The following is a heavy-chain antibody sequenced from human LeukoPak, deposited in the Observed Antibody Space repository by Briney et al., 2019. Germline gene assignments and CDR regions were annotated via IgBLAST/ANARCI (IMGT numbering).Heavy chain of an antibody. D-gene: IGHD3-10*01. CDR3: AREAGSDAFDI. J-gene: IGHJ3*02. V-gene: IGHV4-39*02. CDR1: GGPIASSGYY. Sequence: SETLSLTCTVSGGPIASSGYYWDWIRQTPGKGLEWIGNVHHSEGTSYNPSLKSRVTMSVDTSTNQFSLKLTSVAAADTAVYYCAREAGSDAFDIWGQGTMVTVSS. CDR2: VHHSEGT.